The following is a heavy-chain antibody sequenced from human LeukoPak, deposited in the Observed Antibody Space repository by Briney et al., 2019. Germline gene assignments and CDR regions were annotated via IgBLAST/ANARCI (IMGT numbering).Heavy chain of an antibody. V-gene: IGHV4-39*01. CDR3: AGNIAVAGFDAFDI. CDR2: IYYSGST. J-gene: IGHJ3*02. CDR1: GGSISGSSNY. Sequence: PSETLSLTCTASGGSISGSSNYWGWARQPPGKGLEWIVSIYYSGSTYYNPSLKSRVTTSVDTSKNQFSLKLSSVTAADTAIYYCAGNIAVAGFDAFDIWGQGTMVTVSS. D-gene: IGHD6-19*01.